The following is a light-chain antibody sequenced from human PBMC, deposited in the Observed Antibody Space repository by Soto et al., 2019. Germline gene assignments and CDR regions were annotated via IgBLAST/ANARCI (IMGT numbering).Light chain of an antibody. V-gene: IGKV1-39*01. J-gene: IGKJ3*01. CDR1: QSISSY. CDR3: QQSYSTPFT. CDR2: AAS. Sequence: DIQMTQSQSSLSASVGDIVSITCRASQSISSYLNWYQQKPQKPPNLLIYAASSLQSGVPSRFSCSGSGTDFTRTISSLQPADFATYYCQQSYSTPFTFGPGTRVDSK.